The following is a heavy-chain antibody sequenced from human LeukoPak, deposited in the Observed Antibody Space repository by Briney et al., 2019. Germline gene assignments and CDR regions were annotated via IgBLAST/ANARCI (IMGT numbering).Heavy chain of an antibody. V-gene: IGHV3-30*02. CDR2: IRYDGSNK. J-gene: IGHJ4*02. CDR3: AKGYCSSTSCYALDY. Sequence: GGSLRLSCAASGFTFSSYGMHWVRQAPGKGLEWVALIRYDGSNKYYADSVKGGFTISRDNSKNTLYLQMNSLRAEDTAVYYCAKGYCSSTSCYALDYWGQGTLVTVSS. CDR1: GFTFSSYG. D-gene: IGHD2-2*01.